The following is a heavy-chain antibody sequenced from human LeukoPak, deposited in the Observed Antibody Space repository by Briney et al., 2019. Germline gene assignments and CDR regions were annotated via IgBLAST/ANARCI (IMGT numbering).Heavy chain of an antibody. Sequence: PSETLSLTCTVSGGSISSSSYYWGWIRQPPGKGLEWIGSINYSGSTYYNPSLKSRVTISVDTSKNQFSLKLSSVTAADTAVYYCARRAAEYYYDSSGYYDRLGQGTLVTVPS. D-gene: IGHD3-22*01. CDR3: ARRAAEYYYDSSGYYDR. J-gene: IGHJ5*02. V-gene: IGHV4-39*01. CDR1: GGSISSSSYY. CDR2: INYSGST.